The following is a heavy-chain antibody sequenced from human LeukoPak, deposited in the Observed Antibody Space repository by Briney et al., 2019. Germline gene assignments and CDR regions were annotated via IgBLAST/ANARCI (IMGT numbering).Heavy chain of an antibody. Sequence: ASVTVSCNASGDTFTSDGISWGRQAPGQGMEWVGWSSTYNGDTNYEQKLQGRGTMTTDTSTSSTYMELRSLSSDDTAVYYCARDRLITMVRARPFDIWGQGTMVTVSS. D-gene: IGHD3-10*01. CDR1: GDTFTSDG. CDR3: ARDRLITMVRARPFDI. CDR2: SSTYNGDT. V-gene: IGHV1-18*01. J-gene: IGHJ3*02.